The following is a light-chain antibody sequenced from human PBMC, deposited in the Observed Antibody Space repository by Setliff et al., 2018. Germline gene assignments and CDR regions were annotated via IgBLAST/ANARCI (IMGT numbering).Light chain of an antibody. CDR3: QQYHDWPRT. CDR2: GAS. J-gene: IGKJ1*01. CDR1: QSISSN. V-gene: IGKV3-15*01. Sequence: EIVMTRSPATLSVSLGERGTLSCRASQSISSNLVWYQQKPGQAPRLLIYGASARATGIPARFSGSGSGTDFTLTVSSLQSEDFAIYYCQQYHDWPRTFGQGTKVDIE.